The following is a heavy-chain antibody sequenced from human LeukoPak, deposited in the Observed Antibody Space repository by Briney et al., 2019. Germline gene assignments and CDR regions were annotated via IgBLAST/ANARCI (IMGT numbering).Heavy chain of an antibody. CDR3: ARAPGVGGGTVPRTNLFGP. J-gene: IGHJ5*02. Sequence: SETLSLTCTVSGGSISSYYWNWIRQPPGKGLEWIGYIYYSGSTDYNPSLKSRVTISIDTSKRHFSLKLSSVTAADTAVYFCARAPGVGGGTVPRTNLFGPWGQGTLVTVSS. V-gene: IGHV4-59*01. D-gene: IGHD3-3*01. CDR2: IYYSGST. CDR1: GGSISSYY.